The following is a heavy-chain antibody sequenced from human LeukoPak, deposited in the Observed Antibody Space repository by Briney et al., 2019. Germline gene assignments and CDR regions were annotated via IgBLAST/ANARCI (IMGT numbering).Heavy chain of an antibody. J-gene: IGHJ3*02. D-gene: IGHD6-13*01. Sequence: GRSLRLSCAASGFTFSTYAMNWVRQAPGKGLDWVALISYDGRNKYYADSVKGRFTISRDNSKNTLYLQMSSLRAEDTALYYCARTRGIAAAGAWTPFDIWGQGTMVTVSS. CDR2: ISYDGRNK. CDR3: ARTRGIAAAGAWTPFDI. CDR1: GFTFSTYA. V-gene: IGHV3-30*03.